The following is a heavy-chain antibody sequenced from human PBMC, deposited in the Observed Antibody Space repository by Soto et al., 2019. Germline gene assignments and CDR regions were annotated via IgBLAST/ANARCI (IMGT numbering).Heavy chain of an antibody. CDR2: ISGSGGST. Sequence: GGSLRLSCAASGFTFSSYAMSWVRQAPGKGLEWVSAISGSGGSTYYADSVKGRFTISRDNYKNTLYLQMNSLRAEDTAVYYCAKPPRYCSGGSCYRYYFDYWGQGTLVTVSS. CDR1: GFTFSSYA. CDR3: AKPPRYCSGGSCYRYYFDY. V-gene: IGHV3-23*01. J-gene: IGHJ4*02. D-gene: IGHD2-15*01.